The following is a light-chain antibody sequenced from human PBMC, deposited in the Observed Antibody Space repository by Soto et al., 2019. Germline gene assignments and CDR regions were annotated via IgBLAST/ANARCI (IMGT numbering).Light chain of an antibody. J-gene: IGKJ1*01. CDR3: QHDNSYSEA. V-gene: IGKV1-5*03. CDR1: QSISSW. Sequence: HVTQSVSSVSASVGESVTITCRASQSISSWLAWYQQKPGKAPKLLIYTASSLKSGVPSRFSGSGSGTEFTLTISSLQPDDFATYYCQHDNSYSEAFGQGTKVDIK. CDR2: TAS.